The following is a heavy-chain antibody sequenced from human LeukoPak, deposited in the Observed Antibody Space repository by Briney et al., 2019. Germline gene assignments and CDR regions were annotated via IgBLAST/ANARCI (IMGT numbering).Heavy chain of an antibody. D-gene: IGHD3-9*01. CDR3: ATYYDILSGYTFDY. V-gene: IGHV4-4*02. Sequence: SETLSLTCTVPGGSISRSNWWSWVRQPPGKGLEWIGEIHDTGSTNYNPPLKSRVTMSLDKSKNQFSLNLNSVTAADTAVYYCATYYDILSGYTFDYWGQGTLVAVSS. CDR1: GGSISRSNW. CDR2: IHDTGST. J-gene: IGHJ4*02.